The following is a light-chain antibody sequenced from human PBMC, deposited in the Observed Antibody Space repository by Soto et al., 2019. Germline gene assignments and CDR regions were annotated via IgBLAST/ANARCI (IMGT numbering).Light chain of an antibody. CDR3: QQYGSHGT. J-gene: IGKJ1*01. Sequence: EIVLTQSPGTLSLSPGERATLSCRASQSVSSSYLAWYQQKPGQAPRLLIYGASSRATGTPDRFSGSGSGTDFTLTISRLEPEDFAVYYCQQYGSHGTFGQGTKVEIK. V-gene: IGKV3-20*01. CDR1: QSVSSSY. CDR2: GAS.